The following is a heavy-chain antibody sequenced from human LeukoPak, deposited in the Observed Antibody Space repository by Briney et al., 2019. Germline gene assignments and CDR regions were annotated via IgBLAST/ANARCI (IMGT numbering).Heavy chain of an antibody. CDR3: ARDISGYYYFDY. CDR1: GFTFSSYG. J-gene: IGHJ4*02. V-gene: IGHV3-48*02. Sequence: GGSLRLSCAASGFTFSSYGMNWVRQAPGQGLEWVSYISSTSGTIYYADSVKGRFTISRDNAKTSLYLQMDSLRDEDTAVYYCARDISGYYYFDYWGQGTLVTVSS. CDR2: ISSTSGTI. D-gene: IGHD3-22*01.